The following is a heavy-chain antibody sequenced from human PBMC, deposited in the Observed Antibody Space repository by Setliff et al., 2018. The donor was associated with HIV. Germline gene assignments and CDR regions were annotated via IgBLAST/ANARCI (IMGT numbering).Heavy chain of an antibody. J-gene: IGHJ4*02. V-gene: IGHV1-2*02. CDR2: INPNSGGT. CDR3: ASPRDSGSWYSSFGY. D-gene: IGHD6-13*01. Sequence: SVKVSCKAYGYTFTAYYMHWVRQAPGQGLEWMGWINPNSGGTNYAQKFQGRVTMTTDTSTNTAYMDLTSLKSDDTAVYYCASPRDSGSWYSSFGYWGQGTLVTVSS. CDR1: GYTFTAYY.